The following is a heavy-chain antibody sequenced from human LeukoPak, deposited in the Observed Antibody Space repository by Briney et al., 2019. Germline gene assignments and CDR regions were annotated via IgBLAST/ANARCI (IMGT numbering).Heavy chain of an antibody. CDR2: INPNSGDT. J-gene: IGHJ4*02. V-gene: IGHV1-2*02. CDR1: GYTFTGHI. Sequence: ASVKVSCKASGYTFTGHIMHWVRQAPGQGLEWMGWINPNSGDTKYTQKFQGRVTLTRDTSISTAYMELNRLRSDDTAVYYCARDLVDTAMWEFDYWGQGTLVTVSS. CDR3: ARDLVDTAMWEFDY. D-gene: IGHD5-18*01.